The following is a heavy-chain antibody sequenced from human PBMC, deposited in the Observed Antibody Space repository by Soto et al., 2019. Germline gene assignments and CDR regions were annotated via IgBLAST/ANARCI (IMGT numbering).Heavy chain of an antibody. D-gene: IGHD3-3*01. Sequence: GGSLRLSCAASGFTFSSYGMHWVRQAPGKGLEWVAVISYDGSNKYYADSVKGRFTISRDNSKNTLYLQMNSLRAEDTAVYYCAKDIGRITIFGVVIIPYYYGMDVWGQGTTVTVS. CDR1: GFTFSSYG. V-gene: IGHV3-30*18. CDR2: ISYDGSNK. J-gene: IGHJ6*02. CDR3: AKDIGRITIFGVVIIPYYYGMDV.